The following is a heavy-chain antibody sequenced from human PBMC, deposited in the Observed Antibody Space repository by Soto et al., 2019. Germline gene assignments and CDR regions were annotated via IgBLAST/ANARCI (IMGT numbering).Heavy chain of an antibody. V-gene: IGHV4-59*01. CDR1: GGSISSYY. D-gene: IGHD3-10*01. CDR2: IYYSGST. Sequence: QVQLQESGPGLVKPSETLSLTCTVSGGSISSYYWSWIRQPPGKGLEWNGYIYYSGSTNYNPSLRSRVTISVDTSKNQFSLKLSAETAADTAVYYCARVDLMVRGVIGAFDIWGQGTMVTVSS. CDR3: ARVDLMVRGVIGAFDI. J-gene: IGHJ3*02.